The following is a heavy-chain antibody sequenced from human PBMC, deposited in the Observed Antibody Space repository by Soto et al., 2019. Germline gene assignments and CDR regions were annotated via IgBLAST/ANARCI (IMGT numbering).Heavy chain of an antibody. CDR1: GGSFSGYY. D-gene: IGHD3-10*01. Sequence: SETLSLTCAVYGGSFSGYYWSWIRQPPGKGLEWIGEINHSGSTNYNPSLKSRVTISVDTSKNQFSLKLSSVTAADTAVYYCARGLLLWFGEFPEWFDPWGQGTLVT. V-gene: IGHV4-34*01. J-gene: IGHJ5*02. CDR2: INHSGST. CDR3: ARGLLLWFGEFPEWFDP.